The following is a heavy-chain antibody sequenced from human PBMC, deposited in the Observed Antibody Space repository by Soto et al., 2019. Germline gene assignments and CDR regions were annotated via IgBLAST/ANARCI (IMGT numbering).Heavy chain of an antibody. CDR1: GFTFSSYG. Sequence: QVQLVESGGGVVQPGRSLRLSCAASGFTFSSYGMHWVRQAPGKGLEWVALVWYDGSDNYYGDSVKGRFTISRDKSKSTLYLHMTSLRAEVTAVYYCARGGRFFGSGRSPDYWGQGTLVTVSS. CDR2: VWYDGSDN. CDR3: ARGGRFFGSGRSPDY. J-gene: IGHJ4*02. D-gene: IGHD3-10*01. V-gene: IGHV3-33*01.